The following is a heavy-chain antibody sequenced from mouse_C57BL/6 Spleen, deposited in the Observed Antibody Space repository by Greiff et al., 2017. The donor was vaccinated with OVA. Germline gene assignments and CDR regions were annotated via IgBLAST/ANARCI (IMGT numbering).Heavy chain of an antibody. CDR1: GYTFTSYW. V-gene: IGHV1-64*01. CDR3: VRRWDYYYCSSFDY. J-gene: IGHJ4*01. Sequence: VQLQQPGAELVKPGASVKLSCKASGYTFTSYWMHWVKQRPGQGLEWIGMIHPNSGSTNYNEKFKSKATLTVDKSSSTAYMQLSSLTSEDSAVYYCVRRWDYYYCSSFDYWGQGTTVTVSS. D-gene: IGHD1-1*01. CDR2: IHPNSGST.